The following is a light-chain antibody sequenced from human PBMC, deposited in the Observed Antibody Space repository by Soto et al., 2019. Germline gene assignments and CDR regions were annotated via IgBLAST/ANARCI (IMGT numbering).Light chain of an antibody. CDR1: QSVNSNF. Sequence: EIVLTQSPGTLSLSPGERATLSCRASQSVNSNFLGWYQQKPGQPPRLLIYGASSRDTGIPDRFIGSGSGTDFTLITSRLEPEDFAVYYCQQYRSSPFTFGPGTKVD. J-gene: IGKJ3*01. V-gene: IGKV3-20*01. CDR2: GAS. CDR3: QQYRSSPFT.